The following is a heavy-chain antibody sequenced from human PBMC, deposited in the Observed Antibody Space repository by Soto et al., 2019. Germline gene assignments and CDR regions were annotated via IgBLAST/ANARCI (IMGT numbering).Heavy chain of an antibody. J-gene: IGHJ4*02. D-gene: IGHD3-3*01. CDR2: IIPIFGTA. CDR1: GDTFSSYA. CDR3: AGPPGYDFWGGYQGGYYFDY. Sequence: QVQLVQSGAEVKKPGSSVKVSCKASGDTFSSYAISWVRQAPGQGLEWMGGIIPIFGTANYAQKFQGRVTITADKSTRTAYMELSSLRSEDTGVYYCAGPPGYDFWGGYQGGYYFDYWGQGTLVTVCS. V-gene: IGHV1-69*06.